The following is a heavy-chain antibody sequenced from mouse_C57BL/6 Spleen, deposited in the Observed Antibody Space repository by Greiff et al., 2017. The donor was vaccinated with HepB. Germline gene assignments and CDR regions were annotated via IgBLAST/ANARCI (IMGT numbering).Heavy chain of an antibody. CDR1: GYAFTNYL. CDR2: INPGSGGT. V-gene: IGHV1-54*01. Sequence: QVQLQQSGAELVRPGTSVKVSCKASGYAFTNYLIEWVKQRPGQGLEWIGVINPGSGGTNYNEKFKGKATLTADKSSSTAYMQLSSLTSEDSAVYFCARRIYYSNYGAMDYWGQGTSVTVSS. D-gene: IGHD2-5*01. CDR3: ARRIYYSNYGAMDY. J-gene: IGHJ4*01.